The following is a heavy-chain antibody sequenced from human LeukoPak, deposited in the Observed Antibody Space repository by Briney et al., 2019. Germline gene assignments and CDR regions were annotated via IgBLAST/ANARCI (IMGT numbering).Heavy chain of an antibody. CDR3: ARDRRITMIVGIYYYYGMDV. V-gene: IGHV4-30-4*01. CDR1: GGSISSGDYY. Sequence: ASETLPLTCTVSGGSISSGDYYWSWIRQPPGKGLEWIGYIYYSGSTYYNPSLKSRVTISVDTSKNQFSLKLSSVTAADTAVYYCARDRRITMIVGIYYYYGMDVWGQGTTVTVSS. D-gene: IGHD3-22*01. CDR2: IYYSGST. J-gene: IGHJ6*02.